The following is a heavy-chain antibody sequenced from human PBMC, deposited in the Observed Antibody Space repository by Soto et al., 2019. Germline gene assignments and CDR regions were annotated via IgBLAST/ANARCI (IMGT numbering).Heavy chain of an antibody. CDR3: ARLGSLGVTTNNLFDP. D-gene: IGHD4-17*01. CDR1: GYTFTNYY. Sequence: PGESLKISCRASGYTFTNYYIAWVRQMPGKGLEWIGIIYPPDSDTRYSPSFQGQVTMLVDKSINTAYLQWSSLKASDTAMYYCARLGSLGVTTNNLFDPWGQGTQVTVSS. J-gene: IGHJ5*02. CDR2: IYPPDSDT. V-gene: IGHV5-51*01.